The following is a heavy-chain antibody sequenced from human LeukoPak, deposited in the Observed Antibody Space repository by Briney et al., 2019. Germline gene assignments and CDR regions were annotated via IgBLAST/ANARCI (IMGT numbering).Heavy chain of an antibody. V-gene: IGHV3-30*18. CDR2: ISYDGSNK. D-gene: IGHD2-2*01. J-gene: IGHJ4*02. Sequence: PGGSLRLSCAASGFTFSNYNMNWVRQAPGKGLEWVAVISYDGSNKYYADSVKGRFTISRDNSKNTLYLQMNSLRAEDTAVYYCAKDRDDQYYFDYWGQGTLVTVSS. CDR1: GFTFSNYN. CDR3: AKDRDDQYYFDY.